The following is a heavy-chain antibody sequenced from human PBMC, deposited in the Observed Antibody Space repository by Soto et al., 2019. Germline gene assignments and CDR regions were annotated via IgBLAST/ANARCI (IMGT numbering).Heavy chain of an antibody. V-gene: IGHV1-2*04. CDR1: GYTFTGYY. CDR3: AVGVCSGGSCSDAFDI. D-gene: IGHD2-15*01. J-gene: IGHJ3*02. CDR2: INPNSGGT. Sequence: ASVKVSCKASGYTFTGYYMHWVRQAPGQGLEWMGWINPNSGGTNYAQKFQGWVTMTRDTSISTAYMELSRLRSDDTAVYYCAVGVCSGGSCSDAFDIWGQGTMVTVSS.